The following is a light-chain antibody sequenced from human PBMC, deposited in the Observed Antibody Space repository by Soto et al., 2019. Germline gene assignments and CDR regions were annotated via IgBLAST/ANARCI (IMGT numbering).Light chain of an antibody. V-gene: IGKV1-39*01. CDR3: HQSYSPVVYT. Sequence: IQMTQSPSSLSASVGDRVTITCRASETVSTYLNWYQQKPGKAPKLLIYGVSNLYSGVPSRFSGSGSGTDFTLTISSLQPEDFATYYCHQSYSPVVYTFGQGTKVEI. CDR2: GVS. J-gene: IGKJ2*01. CDR1: ETVSTY.